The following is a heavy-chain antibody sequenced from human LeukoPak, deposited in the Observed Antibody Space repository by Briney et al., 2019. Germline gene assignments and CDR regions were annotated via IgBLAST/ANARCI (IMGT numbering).Heavy chain of an antibody. J-gene: IGHJ4*02. CDR2: ICGYNGNT. V-gene: IGHV1-18*01. Sequence: GASVKVSCKASGYTFTTYGISWVRQGPGQGLEWMGWICGYNGNTNYAQKLQGRVTMTTDTSTSTAFMELRSLRSDDTAIYYCARSDFGGAADYWGQGTLVTVS. D-gene: IGHD4-23*01. CDR3: ARSDFGGAADY. CDR1: GYTFTTYG.